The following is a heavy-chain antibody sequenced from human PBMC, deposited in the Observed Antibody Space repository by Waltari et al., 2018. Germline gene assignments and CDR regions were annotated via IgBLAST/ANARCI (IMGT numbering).Heavy chain of an antibody. Sequence: QVQLQESGPGLVKPSETLSLTCTVSGGSISSYYWSWIRQPPGKGLKWIGYIYYSGSTNYNPSLKSRVTISVDTSKNQFSLKLSSVTAADTAVYYCARVETTDYDILTGYYRGDWFDPWGQGTLVTVSS. CDR2: IYYSGST. D-gene: IGHD3-9*01. V-gene: IGHV4-59*01. CDR3: ARVETTDYDILTGYYRGDWFDP. CDR1: GGSISSYY. J-gene: IGHJ5*02.